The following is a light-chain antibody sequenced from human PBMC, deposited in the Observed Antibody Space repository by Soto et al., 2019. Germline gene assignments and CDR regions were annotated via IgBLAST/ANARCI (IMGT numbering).Light chain of an antibody. Sequence: QSALTQPPSASGSPGQSVTISCTGSXXDVGGYNYVSWYQQHPGKAPKLMIYDVSKRPSGVPDRFSGSKSGNTASLTVSGLQAEDEADYYCSSYAGSNIVVFGGGTKLTVL. CDR3: SSYAGSNIVV. CDR2: DVS. CDR1: XXDVGGYNY. V-gene: IGLV2-8*01. J-gene: IGLJ2*01.